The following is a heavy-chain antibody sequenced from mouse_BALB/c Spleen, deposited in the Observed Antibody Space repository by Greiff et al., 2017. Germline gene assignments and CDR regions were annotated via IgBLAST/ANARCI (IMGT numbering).Heavy chain of an antibody. CDR2: IWAGGST. CDR1: GFSLTSYG. D-gene: IGHD2-1*01. V-gene: IGHV2-9*02. J-gene: IGHJ4*01. Sequence: VMLVESGPGLVAPSQSLSITCTVSGFSLTSYGVHWVRQPPGKGLEWLGVIWAGGSTNYNSALMSRLSISKDNSKSQVFLKMNSLQTDDTAMYYCAREGGNYVGAMDYWGQGTSVTVSS. CDR3: AREGGNYVGAMDY.